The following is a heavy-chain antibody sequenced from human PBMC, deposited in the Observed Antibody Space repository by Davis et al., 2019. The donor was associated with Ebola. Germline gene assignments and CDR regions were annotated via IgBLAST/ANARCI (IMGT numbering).Heavy chain of an antibody. V-gene: IGHV1-46*01. Sequence: ASVKVSCKASGYTFTSYYMHWVRQAPGQGLEWMGIINPSGGSTSYAQKFQGRVTITADKSTSTAYMELSSLRSEDTAVYYCARDPTVTPLDYWGQGTLVTVSS. J-gene: IGHJ4*02. CDR3: ARDPTVTPLDY. CDR2: INPSGGST. CDR1: GYTFTSYY. D-gene: IGHD4-17*01.